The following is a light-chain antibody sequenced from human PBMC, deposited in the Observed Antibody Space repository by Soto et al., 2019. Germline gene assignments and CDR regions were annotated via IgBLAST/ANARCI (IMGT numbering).Light chain of an antibody. Sequence: DIQMTQSPSSLSASVGDRVTITCRASHDITNYLAWYQQKLGKVPKLLIYSASTLQSGVPSRFSVSGSGTDFTLTISSLQPEDVATYYCQKYNSAPLTFGGGTKVEIK. J-gene: IGKJ4*01. CDR3: QKYNSAPLT. CDR1: HDITNY. CDR2: SAS. V-gene: IGKV1-27*01.